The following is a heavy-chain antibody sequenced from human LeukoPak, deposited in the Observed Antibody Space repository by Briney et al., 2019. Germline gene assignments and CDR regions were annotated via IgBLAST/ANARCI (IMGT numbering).Heavy chain of an antibody. CDR1: GYTFTGYY. CDR3: TQHLDGQLWIFDY. J-gene: IGHJ4*02. CDR2: INPNSGGT. D-gene: IGHD5-18*01. Sequence: GASVKVSCKASGYTFTGYYMHWVRQAPGQGLEWMGWINPNSGGTYSAQKFQGRVTMTRDTSISTAYMELRRLRSDDTAIYYCTQHLDGQLWIFDYWGQGTVVTVSS. V-gene: IGHV1-2*02.